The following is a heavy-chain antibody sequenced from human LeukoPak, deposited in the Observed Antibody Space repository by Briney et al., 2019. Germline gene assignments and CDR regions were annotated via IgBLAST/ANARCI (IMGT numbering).Heavy chain of an antibody. V-gene: IGHV3-74*01. CDR1: GFTFSSYW. D-gene: IGHD4-17*01. Sequence: GGSLRLSCAASGFTFSSYWMHWVRQAPGKGLVWVSRIKSDGSNYYADSVKGRFTISRNNAKNTLYLEMNSLRAEDTAMYYCARGAYGYYYMDVWGKGTTVTVSS. J-gene: IGHJ6*03. CDR2: IKSDGSN. CDR3: ARGAYGYYYMDV.